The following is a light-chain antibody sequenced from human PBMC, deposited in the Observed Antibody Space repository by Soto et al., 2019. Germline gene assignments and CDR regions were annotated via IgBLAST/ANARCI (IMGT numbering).Light chain of an antibody. CDR1: QSVYTY. J-gene: IGKJ4*01. V-gene: IGKV3-11*01. Sequence: DIVLTQSPATLSLSPGERATLSCRASQSVYTYLAWYQQRPGQAPRLLIYDTSNRATGIPARFSGSGSGTDFTLTIISLEPDDFAVYYCQQRSNWPLTFGGGTKVDIK. CDR2: DTS. CDR3: QQRSNWPLT.